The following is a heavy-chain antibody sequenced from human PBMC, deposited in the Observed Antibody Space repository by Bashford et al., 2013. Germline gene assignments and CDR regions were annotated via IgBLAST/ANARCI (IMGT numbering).Heavy chain of an antibody. Sequence: GSLRLSCAASGFTFSNYAMTWVRPGVRGRGVEWVSGIHSDGMTYHADSVRGRFTISRDNAKNSLYLQMNSLRAEDTAVYYCAKDGDIVVVPAAIGWFDPWGQGTLVTVSS. CDR1: GFTFSNYA. CDR3: AKDGDIVVVPAAIGWFDP. V-gene: IGHV3-23*01. CDR2: IHSDGMT. D-gene: IGHD2-2*01. J-gene: IGHJ5*02.